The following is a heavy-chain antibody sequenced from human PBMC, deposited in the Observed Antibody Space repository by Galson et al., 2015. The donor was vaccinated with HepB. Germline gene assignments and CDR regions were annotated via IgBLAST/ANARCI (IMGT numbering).Heavy chain of an antibody. V-gene: IGHV1-69*10. CDR1: GGTFSSYA. CDR3: AREVIAARAPYYYYGMDV. Sequence: SVKVSCKASGGTFSSYAISWVRQAPGQGLEWMGGIIPILGTANYAQKFQGRVTITADKSTSTAYMELSSLRSEDTAVYYCAREVIAARAPYYYYGMDVWGQGTTVTVSS. CDR2: IIPILGTA. J-gene: IGHJ6*02. D-gene: IGHD6-6*01.